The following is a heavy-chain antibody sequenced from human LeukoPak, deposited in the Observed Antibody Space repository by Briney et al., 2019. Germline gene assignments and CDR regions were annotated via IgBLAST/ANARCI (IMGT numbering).Heavy chain of an antibody. D-gene: IGHD3-22*01. CDR1: GGSISSSSYY. CDR2: IYYSGST. J-gene: IGHJ2*01. Sequence: VKPSETLSLTCTVSGGSISSSSYYWGWIRQPPGKGLEWIGSIYYSGSTYYNPSLKSRVTISVDTSKNQFSLKLSSVTAADTAVYYCARQRGDYDSSGYYGWYFDLWGRGTLVTVSS. CDR3: ARQRGDYDSSGYYGWYFDL. V-gene: IGHV4-39*01.